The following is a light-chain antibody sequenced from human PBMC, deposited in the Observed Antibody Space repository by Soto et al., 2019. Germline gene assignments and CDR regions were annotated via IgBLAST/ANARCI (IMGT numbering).Light chain of an antibody. CDR3: QQYGSSPWT. CDR2: GAS. J-gene: IGKJ1*01. V-gene: IGKV3-20*01. CDR1: QSVSSGY. Sequence: EIVLTQSPGTLSLSPGERGTLSCRASQSVSSGYLAWYQQKPGQAPRLLIYGASSRAADIPDRFSGSGSGTDFTLTISRLEPEDFAVYYCQQYGSSPWTFGQGTKVDIK.